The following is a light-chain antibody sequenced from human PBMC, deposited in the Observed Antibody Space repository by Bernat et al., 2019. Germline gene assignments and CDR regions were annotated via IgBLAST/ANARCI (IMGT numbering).Light chain of an antibody. Sequence: QSALTPPRSVSGSPGQSVTISCTGTSSDVGGYNYVSWYQQHPGKAPKLMVYDVSKGPSGVPDRFSGSKSGNTASLTISGLQAEDEADYYCCSYAGRYIRYVFGTGNKVTVL. CDR3: CSYAGRYIRYV. CDR2: DVS. CDR1: SSDVGGYNY. V-gene: IGLV2-11*01. J-gene: IGLJ1*01.